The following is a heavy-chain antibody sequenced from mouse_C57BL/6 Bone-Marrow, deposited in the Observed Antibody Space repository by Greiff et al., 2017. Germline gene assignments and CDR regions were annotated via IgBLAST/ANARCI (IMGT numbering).Heavy chain of an antibody. CDR3: YQVGAYYFDY. J-gene: IGHJ2*02. CDR1: GYTFASYW. Sequence: QVQLQPPGAELVKPGASVKLSCKASGYTFASYWMHWVKQRPGRGLERIGRIDPSRGGTRYNEKFKSKATLTVDKPSSTAYMRLSSLTSEESGVSCDYQVGAYYFDYWGLGTSRTGS. V-gene: IGHV1-72*01. CDR2: IDPSRGGT. D-gene: IGHD2-4*01.